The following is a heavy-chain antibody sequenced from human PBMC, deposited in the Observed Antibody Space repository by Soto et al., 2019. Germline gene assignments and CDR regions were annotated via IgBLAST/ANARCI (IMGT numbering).Heavy chain of an antibody. Sequence: ASVQVSCKASGHTFTRYYMHWVRQPPAQGRAGMGIINPSGGSTGYAQKFQGRVTMTRDTSTSTVYMELSRLRSEETVMYYCAGAPVRSSWYRGYYYGMDVWDQGTTVTVSS. J-gene: IGHJ6*02. D-gene: IGHD6-19*01. V-gene: IGHV1-46*01. CDR2: INPSGGST. CDR1: GHTFTRYY. CDR3: AGAPVRSSWYRGYYYGMDV.